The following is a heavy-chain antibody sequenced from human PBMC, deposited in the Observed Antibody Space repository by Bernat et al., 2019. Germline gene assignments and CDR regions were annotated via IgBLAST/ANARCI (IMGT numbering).Heavy chain of an antibody. J-gene: IGHJ4*02. CDR3: AKVGPGRETRYFDWWNDY. CDR2: ISGSGGST. CDR1: GFTFSSYA. Sequence: EVQLLESGGGLVQPGGSLRLSCAASGFTFSSYAMSWVRQAPGKGLEWVSAISGSGGSTYYADSVKGRFTISRDNSKNTLYLQMNSLRAEDTAVYYCAKVGPGRETRYFDWWNDYWGQGTLVTVSS. V-gene: IGHV3-23*01. D-gene: IGHD3-9*01.